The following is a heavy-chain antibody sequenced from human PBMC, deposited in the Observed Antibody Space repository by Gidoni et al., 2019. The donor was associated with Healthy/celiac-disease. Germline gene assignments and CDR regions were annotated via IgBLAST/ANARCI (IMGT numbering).Heavy chain of an antibody. D-gene: IGHD3-9*01. CDR1: GFTFSSYG. Sequence: QVQLVESGGGVVQPGRSLRLSCAASGFTFSSYGRHWVRQAPGKGLEWVAVIWYDGSNKYYADSVKGRFTISRDNSKNTLYLQMNSLRAEDTAVYYCARDREVRYFDWLLSPLDPWGQGTLVTVSS. V-gene: IGHV3-33*01. CDR3: ARDREVRYFDWLLSPLDP. J-gene: IGHJ5*02. CDR2: IWYDGSNK.